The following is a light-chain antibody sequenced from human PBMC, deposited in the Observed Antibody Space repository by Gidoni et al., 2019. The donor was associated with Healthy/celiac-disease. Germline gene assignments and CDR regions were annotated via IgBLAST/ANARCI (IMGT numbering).Light chain of an antibody. CDR2: EAS. CDR1: PDISNY. CDR3: QQYDNLPFT. Sequence: HITQSPSSLSASVGARDTITCQASPDISNYLNWYQQKPGKAPKLLIYEASNWETGVPARFSGSGSGTDFTFTISSLQPEDIAIYYCQQYDNLPFTFGGGTKVEIK. V-gene: IGKV1-33*01. J-gene: IGKJ4*01.